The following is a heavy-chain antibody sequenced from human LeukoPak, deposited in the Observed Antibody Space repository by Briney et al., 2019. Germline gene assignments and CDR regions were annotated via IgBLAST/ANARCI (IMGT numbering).Heavy chain of an antibody. CDR1: GGTFSSYA. V-gene: IGHV1-69*05. J-gene: IGHJ4*02. D-gene: IGHD2-2*02. Sequence: ASVKVSCKASGGTFSSYAISWVRQAPGQGLEWMGGIIPIFGTANYAQKFQGRVTITTDESTSTAYMELSSLRSEDTAVYYCARDDGCSSTSCYTWGQGTLVTVSS. CDR3: ARDDGCSSTSCYT. CDR2: IIPIFGTA.